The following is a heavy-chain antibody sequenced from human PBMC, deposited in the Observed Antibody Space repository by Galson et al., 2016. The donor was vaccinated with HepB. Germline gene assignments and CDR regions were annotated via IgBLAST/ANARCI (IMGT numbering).Heavy chain of an antibody. CDR2: ISHDGSDK. J-gene: IGHJ3*01. D-gene: IGHD3-3*01. CDR1: GFTFSHYA. Sequence: SQRLSCAISGFTFSHYAMHWVRQTPGKGLECVALISHDGSDKFYAESVKGRFTISRDNSKNTLDLQMNSLRSDDTALYYCAKDREWLRSTSDGIDVWGQGTKVTVSS. CDR3: AKDREWLRSTSDGIDV. V-gene: IGHV3-30*18.